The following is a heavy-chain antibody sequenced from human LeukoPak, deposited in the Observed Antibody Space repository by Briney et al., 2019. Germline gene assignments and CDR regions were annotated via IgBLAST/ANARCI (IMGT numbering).Heavy chain of an antibody. Sequence: GASVKVSCKASGYTFTGYGISWVRQAPGQGLEWMGWISAYNGNTNYAQKLQGRVTMTTDTSTSTAYMELRSLRSDDTAVYYCARLDYDFWSGYLYPHYYMDVWGKGTTVTVSS. J-gene: IGHJ6*03. D-gene: IGHD3-3*01. CDR1: GYTFTGYG. CDR2: ISAYNGNT. CDR3: ARLDYDFWSGYLYPHYYMDV. V-gene: IGHV1-18*01.